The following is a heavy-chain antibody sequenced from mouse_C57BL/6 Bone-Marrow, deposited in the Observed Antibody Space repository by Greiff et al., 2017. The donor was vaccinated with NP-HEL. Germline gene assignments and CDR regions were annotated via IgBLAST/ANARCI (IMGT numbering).Heavy chain of an antibody. J-gene: IGHJ1*03. CDR2: IDPSDSYT. CDR1: GYTFTDYW. V-gene: IGHV1-59*01. Sequence: QVQLQQPGAELVRPGTSVKLSCTASGYTFTDYWMHWVKQRPGQGLEWIGVIDPSDSYTNYNQKFKGKATLTVDTSSSTAYMQLSSLTSEESAVYYCARFITTVHWYFGVWGTGTTVTVSS. D-gene: IGHD1-1*01. CDR3: ARFITTVHWYFGV.